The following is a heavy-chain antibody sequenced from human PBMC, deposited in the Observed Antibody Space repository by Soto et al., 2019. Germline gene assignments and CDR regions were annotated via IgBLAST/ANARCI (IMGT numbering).Heavy chain of an antibody. CDR1: GGSISSGGYS. Sequence: SETLSLTCTVSGGSISSGGYSWSWIRQPPGKGLEWIGYIYHSGSTYYNPSLKSRVTISVDTSKNQFSLKLTSVTAADTAVYYCARESFYDSGGFHGFDYWRQGTLVTV. CDR2: IYHSGST. J-gene: IGHJ4*02. CDR3: ARESFYDSGGFHGFDY. V-gene: IGHV4-30-2*01. D-gene: IGHD3-22*01.